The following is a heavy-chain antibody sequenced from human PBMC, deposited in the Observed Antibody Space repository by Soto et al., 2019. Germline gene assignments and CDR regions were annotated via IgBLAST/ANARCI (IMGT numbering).Heavy chain of an antibody. J-gene: IGHJ6*02. D-gene: IGHD2-2*01. CDR1: GGSISSSNW. V-gene: IGHV4-4*02. CDR3: ARDREYCSSTSCYRYYGMDV. CDR2: IYHSGST. Sequence: SETLSLTCAVSGGSISSSNWWSWVRQPPGKGLEWIGEIYHSGSTNYNPSLKSRVTISVDKSKNQFSLKLSSVTAADTAVYYCARDREYCSSTSCYRYYGMDVWGRGTTVTVSS.